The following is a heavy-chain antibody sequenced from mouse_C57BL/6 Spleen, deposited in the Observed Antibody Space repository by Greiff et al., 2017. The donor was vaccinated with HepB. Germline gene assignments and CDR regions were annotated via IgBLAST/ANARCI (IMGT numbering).Heavy chain of an antibody. D-gene: IGHD2-14*01. CDR2: INPSSGYT. Sequence: VQLQQSGAELAKPGASVKLSCKASGYTFTSYWMHWVKQRTGQGLEWIGYINPSSGYTKYNQKFKDKTPLTADKSSSTAYMQLSSLTSEDSAVYYCARSEGIRGAMYYWGQGTSVTVSS. V-gene: IGHV1-7*01. J-gene: IGHJ4*01. CDR1: GYTFTSYW. CDR3: ARSEGIRGAMYY.